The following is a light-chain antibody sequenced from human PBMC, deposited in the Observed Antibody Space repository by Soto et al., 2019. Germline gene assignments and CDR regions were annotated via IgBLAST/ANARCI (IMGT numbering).Light chain of an antibody. CDR2: QAS. CDR3: QQYNAYSQA. Sequence: DIQMTQSPSTLSASVGDRVTITCRASESVSSWLAWYQQKPGRTPKLLIYQASTLETGVPSRFSGSGSGTEFTRTISSLQPDDFATYYCQQYNAYSQAFGQGTKVEIK. V-gene: IGKV1-5*03. CDR1: ESVSSW. J-gene: IGKJ1*01.